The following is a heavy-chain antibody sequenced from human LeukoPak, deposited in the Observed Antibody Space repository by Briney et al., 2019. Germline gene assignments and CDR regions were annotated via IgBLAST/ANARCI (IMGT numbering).Heavy chain of an antibody. Sequence: GGSLRLSCAASGFTFSNYGMHWVRQAPGKGLEWVAVISYDGGGQHYGDSVKGRFTISRNNVKNVLYLQMNSLRPEDTALYYCAKDLSSAITSALVLDVWGQGTTV. CDR1: GFTFSNYG. CDR3: AKDLSSAITSALVLDV. CDR2: ISYDGGGQ. J-gene: IGHJ6*02. V-gene: IGHV3-30*18. D-gene: IGHD3-22*01.